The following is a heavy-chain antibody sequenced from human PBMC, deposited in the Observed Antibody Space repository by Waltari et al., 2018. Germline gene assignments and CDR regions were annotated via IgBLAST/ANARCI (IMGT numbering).Heavy chain of an antibody. CDR1: GFTFSSYS. D-gene: IGHD2-15*01. J-gene: IGHJ6*03. CDR2: ISSSRSYI. V-gene: IGHV3-21*01. CDR3: ARDLGPRAAGGFYYYMDV. Sequence: EVQLVVSGGGLVKPGGALRLSCAASGFTFSSYSMNWVRQAPGQGLEWVSSISSSRSYIYYADSVKGRFTISRDNAKNSLYLQMNSLRAEDTAVYYCARDLGPRAAGGFYYYMDVWGKGTTVTISS.